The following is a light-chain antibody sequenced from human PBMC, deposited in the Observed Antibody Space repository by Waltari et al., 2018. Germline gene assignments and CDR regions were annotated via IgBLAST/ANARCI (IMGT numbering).Light chain of an antibody. Sequence: IGVEQFPSTLAFSPGERATPSCRASQTVRTTYLAWYQQKPGQAPPLLIYGASSRATGIPDRFSGSGSGTDFSLTISSLEPEDFAVYYCQQYDISPLTFGGGTKVEIK. J-gene: IGKJ4*01. V-gene: IGKV3-20*01. CDR1: QTVRTTY. CDR3: QQYDISPLT. CDR2: GAS.